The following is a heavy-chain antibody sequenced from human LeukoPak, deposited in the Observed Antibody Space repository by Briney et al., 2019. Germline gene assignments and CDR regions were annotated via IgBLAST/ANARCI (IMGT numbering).Heavy chain of an antibody. CDR1: GYTFTGYY. CDR3: ARYCSSTSCYGENAFDI. CDR2: INPNSGGT. Sequence: ASVKVSCKASGYTFTGYYMHWVRQAPGQGPEWMGWINPNSGGTNYAQKFQGRVTMTRDTSISTAYMELSRLRSDDTAVYYCARYCSSTSCYGENAFDIWGQGTMVTVSS. V-gene: IGHV1-2*02. J-gene: IGHJ3*02. D-gene: IGHD2-2*01.